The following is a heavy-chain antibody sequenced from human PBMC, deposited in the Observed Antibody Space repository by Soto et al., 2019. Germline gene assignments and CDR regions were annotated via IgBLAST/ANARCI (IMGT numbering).Heavy chain of an antibody. J-gene: IGHJ4*02. Sequence: QVQVVESGGGVVQPGRSLRLSCAASGFTFSRYAIHWVRQAPGKGLEWVAVISRDGSNKYYVDSVKGRFTISIDNSKNTLYLQMNSLRDEDTAVYYCARSRNSAVADSFDFWGQGTLVTVSS. CDR3: ARSRNSAVADSFDF. V-gene: IGHV3-30*04. CDR1: GFTFSRYA. CDR2: ISRDGSNK. D-gene: IGHD3-10*01.